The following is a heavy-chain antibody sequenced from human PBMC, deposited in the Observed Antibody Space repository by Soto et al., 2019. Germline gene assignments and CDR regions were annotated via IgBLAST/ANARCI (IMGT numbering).Heavy chain of an antibody. CDR3: ARGYSGYDH. V-gene: IGHV4-4*02. Sequence: SETLSLTCAVSGGSISTSNWWSWVRQPPGKGLEWIGEVYRTGSTNYNPSLESRVTVSIDKSKNQFSLKLTSVTAADTAVYYCARGYSGYDHWGQGTLVTVSS. CDR2: VYRTGST. D-gene: IGHD5-12*01. CDR1: GGSISTSNW. J-gene: IGHJ5*02.